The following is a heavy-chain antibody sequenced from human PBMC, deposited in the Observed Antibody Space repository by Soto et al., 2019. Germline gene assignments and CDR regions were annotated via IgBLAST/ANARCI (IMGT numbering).Heavy chain of an antibody. CDR2: LKLDGSQK. V-gene: IGHV3-7*02. CDR3: AIEKVGDGCVHVFDI. D-gene: IGHD1-26*01. Sequence: PGGSLRFPCAASGSNFINHWMSWVRQAPVKGLEWVANLKLDGSQKWYVDSVKGRFAISRDNSKNSLFLQMNSLRAEDTALYYCAIEKVGDGCVHVFDIWGQGTMVTVSS. CDR1: GSNFINHW. J-gene: IGHJ3*02.